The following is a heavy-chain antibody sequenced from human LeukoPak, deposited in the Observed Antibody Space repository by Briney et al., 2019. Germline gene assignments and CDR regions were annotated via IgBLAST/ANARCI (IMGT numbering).Heavy chain of an antibody. J-gene: IGHJ4*02. CDR3: ARDLELERNRWNYFES. D-gene: IGHD1-1*01. CDR1: GGSIINGDYY. Sequence: SETLSLTCTLSGGSIINGDYYWSWIRQPPGKGLEWLGCIDYSGSTQYNPSLKSRVTISVDTSKQQFSLKLSSVTAADTAVYYCARDLELERNRWNYFESWGQGTLVTVSS. CDR2: IDYSGST. V-gene: IGHV4-61*08.